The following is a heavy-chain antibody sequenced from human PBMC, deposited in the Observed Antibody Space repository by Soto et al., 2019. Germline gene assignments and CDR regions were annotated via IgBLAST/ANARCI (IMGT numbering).Heavy chain of an antibody. CDR3: ARSVRSWYTLIYYFDH. D-gene: IGHD6-13*01. Sequence: SETLSLTCAVYGGSFSGYYWSWIRQPPGKGLEWIGEINHSGSTNYNPSLKSRVTISVDTSKNQFSLKLSSVTAADTAVYYCARSVRSWYTLIYYFDHWGQGTLVTVSS. CDR1: GGSFSGYY. CDR2: INHSGST. J-gene: IGHJ4*02. V-gene: IGHV4-34*01.